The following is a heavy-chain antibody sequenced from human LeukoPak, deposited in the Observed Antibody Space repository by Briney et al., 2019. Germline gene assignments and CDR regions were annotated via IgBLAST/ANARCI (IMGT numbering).Heavy chain of an antibody. CDR1: GFTFSSYA. Sequence: PGRSLRLSCGASGFTFSSYAMYWVRQAPGKGLEWVATISYEGAYKFYADSVKGRCTISRDNSMNTLYLQVNSLSAEDTAVYYCARIGYCTSTTCYHYFEYWGQGTLVTVSS. CDR2: ISYEGAYK. CDR3: ARIGYCTSTTCYHYFEY. V-gene: IGHV3-30*04. D-gene: IGHD2-2*01. J-gene: IGHJ4*02.